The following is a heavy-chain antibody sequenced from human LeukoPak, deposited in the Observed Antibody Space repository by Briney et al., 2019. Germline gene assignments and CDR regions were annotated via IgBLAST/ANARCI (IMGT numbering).Heavy chain of an antibody. Sequence: PSETLSLTCTVSGGSISSSSYYWGWIRPPPGKGLEWIGSIYYSGSTYYNPSLKSRVTISVDTSKNQFSLKLSSVTAADTAVYYCARLAAAELYYFDYWGQGTLVTVSS. CDR3: ARLAAAELYYFDY. J-gene: IGHJ4*02. V-gene: IGHV4-39*01. D-gene: IGHD6-13*01. CDR1: GGSISSSSYY. CDR2: IYYSGST.